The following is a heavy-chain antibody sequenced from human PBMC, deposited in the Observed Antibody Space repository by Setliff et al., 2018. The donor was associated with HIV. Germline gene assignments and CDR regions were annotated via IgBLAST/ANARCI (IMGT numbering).Heavy chain of an antibody. Sequence: PSETLSLTCTVSGGSISSGSYYWSWIRQPAGKGLEWIGHIQTSGSTNYNPSLKSRVTISIDTSKNQFSLRLSSVTAGDTAVYYCTRRRGPMVRGVDPTPSYYFDYWGQGTLVTVSS. CDR1: GGSISSGSYY. CDR2: IQTSGST. J-gene: IGHJ4*02. CDR3: TRRRGPMVRGVDPTPSYYFDY. V-gene: IGHV4-61*09. D-gene: IGHD3-10*01.